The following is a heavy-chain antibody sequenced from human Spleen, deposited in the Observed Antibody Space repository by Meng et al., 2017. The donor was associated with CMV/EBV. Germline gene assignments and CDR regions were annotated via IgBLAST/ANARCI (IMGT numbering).Heavy chain of an antibody. CDR2: TYYIGSS. CDR3: ARDGDSSGDAFAF. CDR1: GVSVSSGSYY. D-gene: IGHD3-22*01. J-gene: IGHJ3*01. V-gene: IGHV4-61*01. Sequence: SETLSLPCSVSGVSVSSGSYYWTWIRQAPGKGLEWIGYTYYIGSSKYNPSLKSRVNISVDMSKNQFSLNLSSVTSADTAVYYCARDGDSSGDAFAFWGQGTMVTVSS.